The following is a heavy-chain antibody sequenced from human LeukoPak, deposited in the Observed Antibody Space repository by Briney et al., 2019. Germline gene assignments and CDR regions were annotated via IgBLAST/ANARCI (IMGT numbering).Heavy chain of an antibody. CDR2: VSYDGGNK. V-gene: IGHV3-30*04. CDR3: ARGYADYYGMDV. Sequence: PGGSLRLSCAASGFTFSSYAIHWVRQAPGKGLEWVSIVSYDGGNKYYADSVKGRFTISRDNSKNTLYLQMNSLGSEDTAVYYCARGYADYYGMDVWGQGTTVTVSS. CDR1: GFTFSSYA. D-gene: IGHD1-1*01. J-gene: IGHJ6*02.